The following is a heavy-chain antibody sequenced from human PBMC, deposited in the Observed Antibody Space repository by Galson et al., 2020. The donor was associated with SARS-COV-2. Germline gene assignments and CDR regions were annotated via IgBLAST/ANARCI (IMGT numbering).Heavy chain of an antibody. D-gene: IGHD3-22*01. Sequence: SETLSLTCNVSGDSISSDYFYWGWIRQPPGKGMEWIGSIHLSGNTFRNPSLKSRVAMSIDASKKQFSLILSSVTGADTAFYFCARETSGFYYHFDYWGQGILVTVSS. CDR2: IHLSGNT. CDR1: GDSISSDYFY. J-gene: IGHJ4*02. V-gene: IGHV4-39*07. CDR3: ARETSGFYYHFDY.